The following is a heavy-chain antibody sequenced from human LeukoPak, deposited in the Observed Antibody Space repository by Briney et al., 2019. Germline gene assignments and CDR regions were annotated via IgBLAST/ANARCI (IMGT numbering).Heavy chain of an antibody. CDR3: ARGVTLHYYYMDV. D-gene: IGHD5/OR15-5a*01. CDR1: GYTFTGYY. J-gene: IGHJ6*03. V-gene: IGHV1-2*02. Sequence: ASVKVSCKASGYTFTGYYFHWVRQAPGQGLEWMGWINPNSGGSNYAQKFRGRVTMTRDTSISTAYMELSRLRSDDTAVYYCARGVTLHYYYMDVWGKGTTVTVSS. CDR2: INPNSGGS.